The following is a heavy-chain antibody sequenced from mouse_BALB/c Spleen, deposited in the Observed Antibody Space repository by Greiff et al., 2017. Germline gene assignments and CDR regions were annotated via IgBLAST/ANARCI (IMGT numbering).Heavy chain of an antibody. Sequence: VMLVESGPGLVAPSQSLSITCTVSGFSLTSYGVHWVRQPPGKGLEWLGVIWAGGSTNYNSALMSRLSISKDNSKSQVFLKMNSLQTDDTAMYYCARDWDGGYYYAMDYWGQGTSVTVSS. D-gene: IGHD4-1*01. J-gene: IGHJ4*01. V-gene: IGHV2-9*02. CDR2: IWAGGST. CDR1: GFSLTSYG. CDR3: ARDWDGGYYYAMDY.